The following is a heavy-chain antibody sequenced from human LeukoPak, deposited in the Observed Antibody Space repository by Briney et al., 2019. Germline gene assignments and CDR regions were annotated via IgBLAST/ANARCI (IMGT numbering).Heavy chain of an antibody. CDR3: ARGYSYGYGY. J-gene: IGHJ4*02. CDR2: IKQDGSEK. V-gene: IGHV3-7*01. CDR1: GFSFSGYG. Sequence: PGGSLRLSCAASGFSFSGYGMHWVRQAPGKGLEWVANIKQDGSEKYYVDSVKGRFTISRDNAKNSLYLQMNSLRAEDTAVYYCARGYSYGYGYWGQGTLVTVSS. D-gene: IGHD5-18*01.